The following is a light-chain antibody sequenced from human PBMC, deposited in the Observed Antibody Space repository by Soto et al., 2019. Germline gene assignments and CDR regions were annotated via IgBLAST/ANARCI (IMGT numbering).Light chain of an antibody. CDR2: GNS. Sequence: QSVLTQPPSVSGAPGQRVTISCTGSSSNIGAGYDVHWYQQLPGTAPKLLIYGNSNRPSGVPDRFSGSKSGTSASLAITVLQAEDEADYYCQSYDSSLSGVVFGGGTKLTGL. CDR3: QSYDSSLSGVV. J-gene: IGLJ2*01. CDR1: SSNIGAGYD. V-gene: IGLV1-40*01.